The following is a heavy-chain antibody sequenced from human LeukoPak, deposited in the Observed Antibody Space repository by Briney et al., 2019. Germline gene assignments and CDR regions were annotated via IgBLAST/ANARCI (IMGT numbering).Heavy chain of an antibody. CDR2: IYYSGST. J-gene: IGHJ4*02. CDR1: GGSISSSSYY. Sequence: SETLSLTCTVSGGSISSSSYYWGWIRQPPGKGLEWIGSIYYSGSTYYNPSLKSRVTISVDTSKNQFSLKLSSVTAADTAVYYCARIYSGYEDYWGQGTLVTVSS. V-gene: IGHV4-39*07. D-gene: IGHD5-12*01. CDR3: ARIYSGYEDY.